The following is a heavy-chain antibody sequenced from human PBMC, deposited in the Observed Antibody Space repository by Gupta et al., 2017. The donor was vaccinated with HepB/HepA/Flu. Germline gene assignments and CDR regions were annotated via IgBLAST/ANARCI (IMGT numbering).Heavy chain of an antibody. J-gene: IGHJ3*02. D-gene: IGHD1-1*01. CDR2: ISWNSGSI. CDR3: AKDTFRSKNAYFDI. CDR1: GFTVEDNA. V-gene: IGHV3-9*01. Sequence: EVQLVESGGGSVQPGRSLRVSCAGSGFTVEDNAMNWARQAPGKGLEWVSGISWNSGSIGYADSVKGRFTISRDNAKNSLYLQMNSLRAEDTAMYYCAKDTFRSKNAYFDIWGQGTMVTVSS.